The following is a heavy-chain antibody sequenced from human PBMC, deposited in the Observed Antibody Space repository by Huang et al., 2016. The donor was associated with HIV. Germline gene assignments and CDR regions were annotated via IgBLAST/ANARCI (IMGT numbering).Heavy chain of an antibody. CDR1: GFTFDDYT. Sequence: EVKLVESGGVVVQPGGSLRLSCSASGFTFDDYTMHWVRQAPGKGLEWVSLISWDGGSTYDADSVKGRFTISRDNSKNSLYLQMNSLRTEDTALYYCTKDIYPFGGSGWSFDYWGQGTLVTVSS. CDR2: ISWDGGST. V-gene: IGHV3-43*01. J-gene: IGHJ4*02. CDR3: TKDIYPFGGSGWSFDY. D-gene: IGHD6-19*01.